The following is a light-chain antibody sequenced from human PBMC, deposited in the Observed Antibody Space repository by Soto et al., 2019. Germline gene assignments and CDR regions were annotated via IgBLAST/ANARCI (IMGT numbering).Light chain of an antibody. CDR3: AAWTASLSGVV. Sequence: QPVLTQPPSASGTPGQRVTISCSGSSSNIGSNYVYWYQQLPGTAPKLLIYRNNQRPSGVPDRFSGSKAGTSASLAISGLRVEVEANYYCAAWTASLSGVVFGGGTQLTVL. CDR2: RNN. V-gene: IGLV1-47*01. CDR1: SSNIGSNY. J-gene: IGLJ2*01.